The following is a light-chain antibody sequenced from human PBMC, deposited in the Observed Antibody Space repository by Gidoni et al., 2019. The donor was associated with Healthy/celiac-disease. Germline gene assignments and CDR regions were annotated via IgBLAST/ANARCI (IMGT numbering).Light chain of an antibody. CDR3: QQRSNWRIT. Sequence: EIVLTQSPATLSLSPGERAPLSCRASQSVSSYLAWYQQKPGLAPRLLIYDASNRATGIPARFSGSGSGTDFTLTISSLEPEDFAVYYCQQRSNWRITFGQGTRLEIK. V-gene: IGKV3-11*01. CDR2: DAS. J-gene: IGKJ5*01. CDR1: QSVSSY.